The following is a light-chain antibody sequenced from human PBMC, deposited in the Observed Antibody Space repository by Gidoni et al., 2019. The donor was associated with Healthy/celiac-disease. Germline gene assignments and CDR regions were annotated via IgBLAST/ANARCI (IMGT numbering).Light chain of an antibody. Sequence: QSALTQPAAVSGSPGPSITISCPGTSSDVGGYNSVSWYQQHPGKATKLMIYEVSNRPSGVSNRFSGSKSGNTASRTISGLQAEDEADYYCSSYTSSSTQVFGGGTKLTVL. CDR1: SSDVGGYNS. CDR2: EVS. J-gene: IGLJ3*02. CDR3: SSYTSSSTQV. V-gene: IGLV2-14*01.